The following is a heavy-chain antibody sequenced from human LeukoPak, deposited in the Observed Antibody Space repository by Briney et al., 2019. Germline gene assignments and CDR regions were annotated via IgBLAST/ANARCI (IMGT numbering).Heavy chain of an antibody. CDR3: ASDGIAVDRGIGYFDY. Sequence: PGGSLRLSCAASGFTFRSYGMHWVRQAPGKGLEWVAVIWYDGGNKYYADSVKGRFTISRDNSENTLYLQMNSLRAEDTALYYCASDGIAVDRGIGYFDYWGQGTLVTVSS. J-gene: IGHJ4*02. D-gene: IGHD6-13*01. V-gene: IGHV3-33*01. CDR2: IWYDGGNK. CDR1: GFTFRSYG.